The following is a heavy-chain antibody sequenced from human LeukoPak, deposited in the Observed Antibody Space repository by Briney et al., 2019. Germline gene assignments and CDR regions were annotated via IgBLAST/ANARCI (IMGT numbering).Heavy chain of an antibody. Sequence: SETLSLTCSVSGASISRGSNYWGWIRQPPGKTLEWIGRIYSSGSTYYNPSLKSRVIIIIDTPKNHFSLTLSSVTAADTAVYYCASSSDIYGSGSYFNSLGDVWGKGTTVSISS. CDR3: ASSSDIYGSGSYFNSLGDV. D-gene: IGHD3-10*01. V-gene: IGHV4-39*07. CDR2: IYSSGST. J-gene: IGHJ6*04. CDR1: GASISRGSNY.